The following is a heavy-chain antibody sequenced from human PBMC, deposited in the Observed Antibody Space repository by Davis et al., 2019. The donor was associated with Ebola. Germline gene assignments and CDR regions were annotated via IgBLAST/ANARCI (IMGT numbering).Heavy chain of an antibody. D-gene: IGHD3-3*01. V-gene: IGHV4-61*08. CDR1: GAFVSSGGYS. CDR2: IYYSGST. CDR3: ARVAYDFWSGYDY. Sequence: SQTLSLTCVVSGAFVSSGGYSWIWIRQPPGKGLEWIGYIYYSGSTNYNPSLKSRVTISVDTSKNQFSLKLSSVTAADTAVYYCARVAYDFWSGYDYWGQGTLVTVSS. J-gene: IGHJ4*02.